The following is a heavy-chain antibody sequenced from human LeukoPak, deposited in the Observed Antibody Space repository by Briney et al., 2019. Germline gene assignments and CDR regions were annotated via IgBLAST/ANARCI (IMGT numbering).Heavy chain of an antibody. CDR3: ARGREIAAFDY. D-gene: IGHD2-15*01. V-gene: IGHV4-31*03. J-gene: IGHJ4*02. CDR2: IYYSGST. Sequence: PSETLSLTCTVSGGSISSGGYYWSWIRQHPGKGLEWIGYIYYSGSTYYNPSLKSRVTISVDTSKNQFSLKLSSVTAADTAVYYCARGREIAAFDYWGQGTLVTVSS. CDR1: GGSISSGGYY.